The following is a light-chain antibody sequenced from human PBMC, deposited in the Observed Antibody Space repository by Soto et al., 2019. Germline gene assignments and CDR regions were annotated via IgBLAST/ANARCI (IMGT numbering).Light chain of an antibody. Sequence: DLQMTQSPSTLYASVGDRVTITCRASQSISTWLAWYPQKPGKAPKLMIYKASSLETGVPSRFSGSGSGTAFTLTISSLQPDDYATYYCQQYTTYSPWTFGQGTKVEIK. J-gene: IGKJ1*01. CDR2: KAS. V-gene: IGKV1-5*03. CDR1: QSISTW. CDR3: QQYTTYSPWT.